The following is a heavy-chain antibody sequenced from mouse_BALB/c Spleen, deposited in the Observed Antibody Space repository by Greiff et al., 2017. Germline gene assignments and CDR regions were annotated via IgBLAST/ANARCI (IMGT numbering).Heavy chain of an antibody. Sequence: EVMLVESGGGLVKPGGSLKLSCAASGFTFSSYAMSWVRQTPEKRLEWVASISSGGSTYYPDSVKGRFTISRDNARNILYLQMSSLRSEDTAMYYCARGGYDDGAYWGQGTLVTVSA. V-gene: IGHV5-6-5*01. CDR2: ISSGGST. CDR3: ARGGYDDGAY. D-gene: IGHD2-2*01. J-gene: IGHJ3*01. CDR1: GFTFSSYA.